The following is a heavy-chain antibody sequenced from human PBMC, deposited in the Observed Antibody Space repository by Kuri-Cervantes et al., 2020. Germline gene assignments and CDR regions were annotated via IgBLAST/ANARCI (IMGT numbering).Heavy chain of an antibody. J-gene: IGHJ4*02. D-gene: IGHD4-23*01. Sequence: GGSLRLSCAASGFTFSSYDMHWVRQATGKGLEWVSAIGTAGDTYYPGSVKGRFTISRENAKNSLYLQMNSLRAGDTAVYYCARYHDYGGNVGPKVDHWGQGTLVTDSS. V-gene: IGHV3-13*01. CDR3: ARYHDYGGNVGPKVDH. CDR2: IGTAGDT. CDR1: GFTFSSYD.